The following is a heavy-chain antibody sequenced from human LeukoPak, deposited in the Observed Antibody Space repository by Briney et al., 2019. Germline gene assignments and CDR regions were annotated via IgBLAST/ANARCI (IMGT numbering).Heavy chain of an antibody. CDR2: INPNSGGT. Sequence: ASVKVSCKASGYTFTGYYMHWVRQAPGQGLEWMGWINPNSGGTNYAQKFQGRVTMTRDTSISTAYMELSRLRSDDTAVYYCARDRYSGSYYVWFDPWGQRTLVTVSS. J-gene: IGHJ5*02. D-gene: IGHD1-26*01. CDR3: ARDRYSGSYYVWFDP. V-gene: IGHV1-2*02. CDR1: GYTFTGYY.